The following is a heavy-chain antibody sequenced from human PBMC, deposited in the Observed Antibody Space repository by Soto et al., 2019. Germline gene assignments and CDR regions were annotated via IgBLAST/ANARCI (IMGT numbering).Heavy chain of an antibody. J-gene: IGHJ4*02. Sequence: SETRSLTCTVSGGSISSVGYYWSWIRQHPGRGLEWIGYIYYSGSTYYNTSLKSRVTRSVDTSKSQFSLKLSSVTAADTAVYYCARGSNYYDSSGYPYYFDYWGQGTLVTVSS. D-gene: IGHD3-22*01. CDR3: ARGSNYYDSSGYPYYFDY. V-gene: IGHV4-31*03. CDR1: GGSISSVGYY. CDR2: IYYSGST.